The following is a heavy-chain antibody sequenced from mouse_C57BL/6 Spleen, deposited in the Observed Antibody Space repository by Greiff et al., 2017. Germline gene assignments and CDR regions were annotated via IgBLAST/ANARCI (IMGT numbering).Heavy chain of an antibody. Sequence: EVQGVESGGDLVKPGGSLKLSCAASGFTFSSYGMSWVRQTPDKRLEWVATISSGGSYTYYPDSVKGRFTISRDNAKNTLYLQMSSLKSEDTAMYYCARQGTGTGDYCDYWGQGTTLTVSS. CDR1: GFTFSSYG. D-gene: IGHD4-1*01. CDR2: ISSGGSYT. V-gene: IGHV5-6*01. CDR3: ARQGTGTGDYCDY. J-gene: IGHJ2*01.